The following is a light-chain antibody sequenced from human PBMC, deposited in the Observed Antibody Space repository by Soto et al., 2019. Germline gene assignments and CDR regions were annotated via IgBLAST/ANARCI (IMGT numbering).Light chain of an antibody. V-gene: IGKV3-11*01. J-gene: IGKJ5*01. CDR1: QSLITY. Sequence: EIVLTQSPATLSLSPGERATLSCRASQSLITYLAWYQQKPGQAPRLLIYDASNRATGIPARFSGSGSGTAFTLTISSLDPEDFAVYYCQQRRAWPITFGQGTRLEIK. CDR2: DAS. CDR3: QQRRAWPIT.